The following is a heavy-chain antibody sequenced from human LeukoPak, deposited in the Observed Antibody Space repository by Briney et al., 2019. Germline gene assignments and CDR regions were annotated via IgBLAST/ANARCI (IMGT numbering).Heavy chain of an antibody. CDR1: GFTFSTYW. J-gene: IGHJ4*02. V-gene: IGHV3-74*01. Sequence: GGSLRLSCAASGFTFSTYWMHWVRQAPGKGLVWVARIKGDGSSTIYADSVKGRFTISRDNSKNTLYLQTSSLRAEGTAVYYCARASTTVPNLLDHWGRGTLVTVSS. CDR2: IKGDGSST. D-gene: IGHD4-17*01. CDR3: ARASTTVPNLLDH.